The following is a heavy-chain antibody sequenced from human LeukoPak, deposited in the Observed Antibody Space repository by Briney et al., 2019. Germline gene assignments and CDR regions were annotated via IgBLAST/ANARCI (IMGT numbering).Heavy chain of an antibody. J-gene: IGHJ4*02. D-gene: IGHD6-13*01. CDR2: VSSDGSST. CDR3: ATLAAADTDY. CDR1: GFSFSIYW. V-gene: IGHV3-74*01. Sequence: GGSLRLSCAASGFSFSIYWMNWVRQAPGKGLAWVSPVSSDGSSTSYADSVKGRFTISRDNARNTLFLQMNSLRAEDTAVYYCATLAAADTDYWGQGTLVTVSS.